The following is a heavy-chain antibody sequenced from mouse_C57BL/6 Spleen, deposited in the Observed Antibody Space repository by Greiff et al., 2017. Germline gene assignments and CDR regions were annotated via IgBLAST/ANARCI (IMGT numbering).Heavy chain of an antibody. CDR1: GYTFTSYW. Sequence: QVQLQQPGAELVRPGPSVKLSCKASGYTFTSYWMHWVKQRPGQGLEWIGVIDPSDSYTNYNQKFKGKATLTVDTSSSTAYMQLSSLTSEDSAVYYCARSLSSGYRFAYWGQGTLVTVSA. CDR3: ARSLSSGYRFAY. J-gene: IGHJ3*01. CDR2: IDPSDSYT. V-gene: IGHV1-59*01. D-gene: IGHD3-2*02.